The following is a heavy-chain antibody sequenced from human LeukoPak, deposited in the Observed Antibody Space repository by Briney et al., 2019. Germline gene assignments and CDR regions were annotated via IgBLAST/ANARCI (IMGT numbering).Heavy chain of an antibody. Sequence: GGSLRLSCASSGFTFSSYGMHWVRQAPGKGLEWVAFIQYDGTNKYYADSVKGRFTISRDNAKNSLYLQMNSLRAEDTAVYYCARDGPYSSSWYDYYYYYMDVWGKGTTVTVSS. CDR1: GFTFSSYG. V-gene: IGHV3-30*02. J-gene: IGHJ6*03. CDR3: ARDGPYSSSWYDYYYYYMDV. D-gene: IGHD6-13*01. CDR2: IQYDGTNK.